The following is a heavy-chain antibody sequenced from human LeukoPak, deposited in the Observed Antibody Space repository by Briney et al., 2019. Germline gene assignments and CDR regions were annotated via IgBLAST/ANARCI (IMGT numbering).Heavy chain of an antibody. D-gene: IGHD6-6*01. V-gene: IGHV3-21*01. CDR3: AREGAEYSSSFFPVDY. J-gene: IGHJ4*02. Sequence: GGSLRLSCAASGFTFSSYSMNWVRQAPGKGLEWVSSMGSSSSYIYYAVPVKGRFTISRDNAKNSLYLQMNSLRAEDTAVYYCAREGAEYSSSFFPVDYWGQGTLVTVSS. CDR1: GFTFSSYS. CDR2: MGSSSSYI.